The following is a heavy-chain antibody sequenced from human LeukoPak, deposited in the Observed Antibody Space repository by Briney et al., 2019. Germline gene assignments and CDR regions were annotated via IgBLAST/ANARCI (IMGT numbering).Heavy chain of an antibody. Sequence: MPSETLSLTCTVSGGSITSYYWSWVRQPPGKRLEWIGYIYYSGSTNYNPSLKSRVTISVGTSKNQFSLKLTSVTAADTAVYYCARATVDTAMVLGYWGQGTLVTVSS. J-gene: IGHJ4*02. D-gene: IGHD5-18*01. CDR2: IYYSGST. V-gene: IGHV4-59*01. CDR3: ARATVDTAMVLGY. CDR1: GGSITSYY.